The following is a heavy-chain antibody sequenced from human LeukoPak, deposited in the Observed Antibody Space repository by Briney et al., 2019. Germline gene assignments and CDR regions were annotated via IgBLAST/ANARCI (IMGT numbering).Heavy chain of an antibody. D-gene: IGHD7-27*01. CDR3: ASLNWGYAPPNDY. V-gene: IGHV4-34*01. CDR1: GGSFSGYY. CDR2: INHSGST. J-gene: IGHJ4*02. Sequence: SETLSLTCAVYGGSFSGYYWSWLRQPPGKGLEWIGEINHSGSTNYNPSLKSRVPISVDPSKNQFSLKLSSVTAADTAVYYCASLNWGYAPPNDYWGQGTLVTVSS.